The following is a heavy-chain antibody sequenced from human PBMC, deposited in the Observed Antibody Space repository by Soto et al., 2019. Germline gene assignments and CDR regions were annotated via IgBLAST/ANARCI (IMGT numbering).Heavy chain of an antibody. CDR1: GFSFSDFF. Sequence: GGALRLSRAAPGFSFSDFFMNWFPQAPGKGLEWVSFIDLTGSPTYYSDSVKGRFTVSKDISKKTVYLQMNSLRVEDTAIYYCAKDRVSDGIYSSDYWGRGVLVTVSS. D-gene: IGHD2-15*01. CDR3: AKDRVSDGIYSSDY. J-gene: IGHJ4*02. CDR2: IDLTGSPT. V-gene: IGHV3-23*05.